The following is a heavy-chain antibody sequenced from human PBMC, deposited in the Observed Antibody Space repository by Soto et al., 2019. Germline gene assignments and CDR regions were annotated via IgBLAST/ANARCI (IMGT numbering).Heavy chain of an antibody. CDR1: GVSVSRGSFY. CDR3: ARSIDS. J-gene: IGHJ5*01. Sequence: SETLSLTCTVSGVSVSRGSFYWGWIRQSPGKGLEFIATIYSDGTTYYNPSLKTRVTISVDTSKDQFSLKLSSVTAADTAVYYCARSIDSWGQGTLVTVSS. V-gene: IGHV4-39*07. CDR2: IYSDGTT.